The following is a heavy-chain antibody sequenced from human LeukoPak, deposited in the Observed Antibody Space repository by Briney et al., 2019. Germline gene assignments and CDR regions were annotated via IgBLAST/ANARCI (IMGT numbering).Heavy chain of an antibody. V-gene: IGHV4-34*01. CDR1: GGSFSGYY. D-gene: IGHD3/OR15-3a*01. J-gene: IGHJ4*02. CDR2: INHSGST. Sequence: SETLSLTCAVYGGSFSGYYWSWIRQPPGKGLEWIGEINHSGSTNYNPSLKSRVTISVDTSKNQFSLKLNSVTAADTAVYYCARGDDFWTGYAFWGQGTLVTVSS. CDR3: ARGDDFWTGYAF.